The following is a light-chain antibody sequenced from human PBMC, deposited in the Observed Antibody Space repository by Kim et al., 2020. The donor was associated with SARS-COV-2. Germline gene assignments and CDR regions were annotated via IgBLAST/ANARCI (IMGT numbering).Light chain of an antibody. J-gene: IGLJ2*01. CDR2: QDT. CDR3: QSWDSSTVVV. Sequence: VSPGQTASITCSGDKLGDKYACWYQQKPGQSPVLVLYQDTKRPSGIPERFSGSNSGNTATLTISGTQAMDEADYYCQSWDSSTVVVFGGGTQLTIL. V-gene: IGLV3-1*01. CDR1: KLGDKY.